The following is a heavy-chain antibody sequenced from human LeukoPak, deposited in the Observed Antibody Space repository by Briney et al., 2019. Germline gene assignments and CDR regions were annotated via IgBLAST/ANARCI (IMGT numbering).Heavy chain of an antibody. CDR1: GYSFTSYW. V-gene: IGHV5-51*01. CDR2: IYPGDSDT. Sequence: GESLKISCKGSGYSFTSYWIGWVRQMPGKGLEWMGIIYPGDSDTRYSPSFQGRVTISADKSISTAYVQWGSLKVSDTAMYYCARTRLLGHYFYGMDVWGQGTTVTVSS. J-gene: IGHJ6*02. CDR3: ARTRLLGHYFYGMDV. D-gene: IGHD3-16*01.